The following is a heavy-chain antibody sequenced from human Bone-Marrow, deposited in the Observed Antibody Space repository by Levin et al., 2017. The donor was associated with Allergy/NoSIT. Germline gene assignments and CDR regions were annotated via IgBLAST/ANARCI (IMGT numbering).Heavy chain of an antibody. Sequence: GASVKVSCKASGYTFTSYGISWVRQAPGQGLEWMGWISAYNGNTNYAQKLQGRVTMTTDTSTSTAYMELRSLRSDDTAVYYCARVDNGSGSYLIAGWGQGTLVTVSS. CDR2: ISAYNGNT. J-gene: IGHJ4*02. V-gene: IGHV1-18*01. CDR3: ARVDNGSGSYLIAG. D-gene: IGHD3-10*01. CDR1: GYTFTSYG.